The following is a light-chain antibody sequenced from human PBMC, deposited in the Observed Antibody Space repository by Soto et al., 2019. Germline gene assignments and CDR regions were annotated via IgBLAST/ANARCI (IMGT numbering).Light chain of an antibody. CDR2: DVS. CDR1: SSDIGAYNY. Sequence: QSALTQPASVSGSPGQSITISCTGTSSDIGAYNYVSWYQQHPGKAPKLMIYDVSNRPSGLSNRFSGSKSGNTASLTISGLQAEDEADYYFSSYTSSATYVFGTGTKLTVL. J-gene: IGLJ1*01. V-gene: IGLV2-14*01. CDR3: SSYTSSATYV.